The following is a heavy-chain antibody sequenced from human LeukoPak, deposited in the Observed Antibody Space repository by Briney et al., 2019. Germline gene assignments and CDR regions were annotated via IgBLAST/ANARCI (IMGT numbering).Heavy chain of an antibody. CDR2: INPNSGGT. Sequence: GASVKVSCKAAGYTFTGYYMHWVRQAPGQGLEWMGWINPNSGGTNYAQKFQGRVTMTRDTSISTAYMELSRLRSDDTAVYYCARGGAAAGYYYMDVWGKGTTVTVSS. D-gene: IGHD6-13*01. CDR3: ARGGAAAGYYYMDV. V-gene: IGHV1-2*02. CDR1: GYTFTGYY. J-gene: IGHJ6*03.